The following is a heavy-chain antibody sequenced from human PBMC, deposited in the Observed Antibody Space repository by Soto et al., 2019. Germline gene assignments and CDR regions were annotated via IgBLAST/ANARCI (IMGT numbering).Heavy chain of an antibody. D-gene: IGHD2-8*02. V-gene: IGHV4-39*01. CDR3: ARHFCTGGPCYFDY. J-gene: IGHJ4*02. CDR2: IYYSGSS. Sequence: QLQLQEPGPGLVKPSETLSLTCTVSGGSISSRGYYWGWIRQPPGKGLEWIASIYYSGSSYYNPSLKSRVTISVDTSKKQFSLKMSSATATDTAVYYCARHFCTGGPCYFDYWGRGSLVTVSS. CDR1: GGSISSRGYY.